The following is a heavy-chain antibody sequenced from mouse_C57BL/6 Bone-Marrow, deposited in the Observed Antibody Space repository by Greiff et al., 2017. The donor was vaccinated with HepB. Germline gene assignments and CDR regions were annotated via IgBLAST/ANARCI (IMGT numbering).Heavy chain of an antibody. V-gene: IGHV1-69*01. D-gene: IGHD2-4*01. J-gene: IGHJ2*01. Sequence: VQLQQPGAELVMPGASVKLSCKASGYTFTSYWMHWVKQRPGQGLEWIGEIDPSDSYTNYNQKFKGKSTLTVDKSSSTAYMQRSSLTSEDSAVYYCARVGRKYDYDVKVYFDYWGQGTTLTVSS. CDR3: ARVGRKYDYDVKVYFDY. CDR1: GYTFTSYW. CDR2: IDPSDSYT.